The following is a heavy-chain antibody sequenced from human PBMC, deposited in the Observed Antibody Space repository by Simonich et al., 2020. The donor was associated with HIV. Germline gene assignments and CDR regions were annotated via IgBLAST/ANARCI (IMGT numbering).Heavy chain of an antibody. CDR2: IYPSDSNT. V-gene: IGHV5-51*03. J-gene: IGHJ5*02. Sequence: EVQLVQSGAEVKKPGESLKISCKGSGYIFASYWIAWVRQMPGKGLEWMGIIYPSDSNTTNSPSFQGQVTISADKSISTAYLQWSSLKASDTAMYYCAKSNANWFDPWGQGTLVTVSS. CDR3: AKSNANWFDP. D-gene: IGHD7-27*01. CDR1: GYIFASYW.